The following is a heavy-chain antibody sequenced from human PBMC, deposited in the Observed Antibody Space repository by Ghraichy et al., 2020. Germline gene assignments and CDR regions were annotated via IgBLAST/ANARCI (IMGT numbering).Heavy chain of an antibody. CDR2: IYYSGST. CDR1: GGSISSYY. V-gene: IGHV4-59*01. CDR3: ARTRTYYYMDV. Sequence: SETLSLTCTVSGGSISSYYWSWIRQPPGKGLEWIGYIYYSGSTNYNPSLKSRVTISVDTSKNQFSLKLSSVTAADTAVYYCARTRTYYYMDVWGKGTTVTVSS. J-gene: IGHJ6*03.